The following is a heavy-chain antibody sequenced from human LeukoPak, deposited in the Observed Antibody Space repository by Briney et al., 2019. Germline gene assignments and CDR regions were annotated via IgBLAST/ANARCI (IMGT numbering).Heavy chain of an antibody. D-gene: IGHD4-23*01. CDR2: INPNSGGT. Sequence: ASVKVSCKASGYTFTGYYMHWVRQAPGQGLEWMGWINPNSGGTNYAQKFQGRVTMTRDTSISTAYMELRSLRSDDTAVYYCARAVYGGTSYDYWGQGTLVTVSS. J-gene: IGHJ4*02. V-gene: IGHV1-2*02. CDR1: GYTFTGYY. CDR3: ARAVYGGTSYDY.